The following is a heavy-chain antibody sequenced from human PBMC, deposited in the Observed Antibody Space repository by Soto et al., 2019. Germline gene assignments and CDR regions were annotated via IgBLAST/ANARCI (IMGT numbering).Heavy chain of an antibody. CDR3: ARGPYEYVWGSDPPHFDY. Sequence: PGGSLRHSCAASGLTFSDYYMSWIRQATGKGLEWVSYISSSGSTIYYADSVKGRFTISRDNAKNSLYLQMNSLRAEDTAVYYCARGPYEYVWGSDPPHFDYWGQGTLVTVSS. V-gene: IGHV3-11*01. CDR1: GLTFSDYY. D-gene: IGHD3-16*02. J-gene: IGHJ4*02. CDR2: ISSSGSTI.